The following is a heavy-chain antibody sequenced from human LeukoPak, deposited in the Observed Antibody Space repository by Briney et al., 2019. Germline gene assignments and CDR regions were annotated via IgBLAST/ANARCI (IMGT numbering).Heavy chain of an antibody. V-gene: IGHV4-39*01. CDR3: AGQEELVVVPAAISY. CDR2: IYYSGST. CDR1: GGSISSSSYY. D-gene: IGHD2-2*02. Sequence: PSETLSLTCTVSGGSISSSSYYWGWIRQPPGKGLEWIGSIYYSGSTYYNPSLKSRVTISVDTSKNQFSLKLSSVTAADTAVYYCAGQEELVVVPAAISYWGQGTLVTVSS. J-gene: IGHJ4*02.